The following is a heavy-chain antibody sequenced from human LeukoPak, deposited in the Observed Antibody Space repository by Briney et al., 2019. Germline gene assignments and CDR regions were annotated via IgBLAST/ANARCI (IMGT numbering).Heavy chain of an antibody. CDR1: GFTVSSNY. D-gene: IGHD3-3*01. CDR3: ARDRTDFWSGYLYGMDV. J-gene: IGHJ6*02. Sequence: QPGGSLRLSCAASGFTVSSNYMSWVRPAPGKGLEWVSVIYSGGSTYYADSVKGRFTISRDNSKNTLYLQMNSLRAEDTAVYYCARDRTDFWSGYLYGMDVWGQGTTVTVSS. V-gene: IGHV3-66*02. CDR2: IYSGGST.